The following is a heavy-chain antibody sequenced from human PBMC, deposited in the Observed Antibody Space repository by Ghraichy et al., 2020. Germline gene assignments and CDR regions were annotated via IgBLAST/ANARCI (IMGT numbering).Heavy chain of an antibody. CDR1: GFTFSSYA. D-gene: IGHD3-10*01. Sequence: GESLNISCAASGFTFSSYAMSWVRQAPGKGLEWVSAISGSGGSTYYADSVKGRFTISRDKSKNTLYLQMNSLRAEDTAVYYCAKDSYYGSGSYCAFDIWGQGTMVTVSS. V-gene: IGHV3-23*01. CDR3: AKDSYYGSGSYCAFDI. J-gene: IGHJ3*02. CDR2: ISGSGGST.